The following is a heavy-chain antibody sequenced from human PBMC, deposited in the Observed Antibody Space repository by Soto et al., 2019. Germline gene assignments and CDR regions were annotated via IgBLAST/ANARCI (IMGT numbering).Heavy chain of an antibody. Sequence: SETLSLTCSVSGASVRSSRFYWGWIRQTPGKGLEWIGSIVSSGAMHPNPSLRSRIDISLDSSQNKLSLDLFSVTAADTSVYYCARSAYYYDSSGYPAPFDYWGQGTLVTVSS. V-gene: IGHV4-39*01. CDR1: GASVRSSRFY. J-gene: IGHJ4*02. CDR2: IVSSGAM. D-gene: IGHD3-22*01. CDR3: ARSAYYYDSSGYPAPFDY.